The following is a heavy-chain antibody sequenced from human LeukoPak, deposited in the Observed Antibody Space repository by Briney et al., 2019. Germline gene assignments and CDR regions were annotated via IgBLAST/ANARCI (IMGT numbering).Heavy chain of an antibody. CDR2: MYYSGST. Sequence: SETLSLTCTVSGGSISSYYWSWIRQPPGKGLEWIGYMYYSGSTNYNSSLKSRVTISIDTSKNQFSLKLSSVTAADMAVYYCARGRTYVDYWGQGTPVTVSS. J-gene: IGHJ4*02. CDR3: ARGRTYVDY. D-gene: IGHD1-26*01. V-gene: IGHV4-59*08. CDR1: GGSISSYY.